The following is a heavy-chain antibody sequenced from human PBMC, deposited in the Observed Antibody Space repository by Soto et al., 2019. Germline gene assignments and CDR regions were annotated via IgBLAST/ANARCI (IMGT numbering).Heavy chain of an antibody. CDR1: GGSISSYY. CDR2: IYYSGST. D-gene: IGHD6-6*01. V-gene: IGHV4-59*01. J-gene: IGHJ6*02. Sequence: SETLSLTCTLSGGSISSYYWSWIRQPPGKGLEWIGYIYYSGSTNYNPSLKSRVTISVDTSKNQFSLKLSTVTAADTAVYYCARGIAARLGIDYYYYYGMDVWGQGTTVTVSS. CDR3: ARGIAARLGIDYYYYYGMDV.